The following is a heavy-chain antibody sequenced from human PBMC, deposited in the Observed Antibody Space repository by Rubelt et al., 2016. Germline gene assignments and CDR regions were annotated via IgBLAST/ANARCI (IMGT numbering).Heavy chain of an antibody. V-gene: IGHV1-2*02. J-gene: IGHJ4*02. Sequence: QVQLVQSGAEVKKPGASVKVSCKASGYAFTGYYMHWVRQAPGQGLEWMGWINPKSGGKNYGQKFQGRVTMTRDTSISTAYMELSRLRSDDTAVYYCARNQHLDYWGQGTLVTVSS. CDR2: INPKSGGK. CDR3: ARNQHLDY. CDR1: GYAFTGYY. D-gene: IGHD2-21*01.